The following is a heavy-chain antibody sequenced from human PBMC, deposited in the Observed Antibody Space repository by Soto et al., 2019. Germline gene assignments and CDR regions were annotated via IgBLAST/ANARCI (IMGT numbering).Heavy chain of an antibody. CDR3: ARAVNDYGDHYFDY. D-gene: IGHD4-17*01. V-gene: IGHV3-53*04. Sequence: GGSLRLSCAASGFTVSSNYMSWVRQAPGKGLEWVSVIYSGGSTYYADSVKGRFTISRHNSKNTLYLQMNSLRAEDTAVYYCARAVNDYGDHYFDYWGQGTLVTVSS. CDR2: IYSGGST. CDR1: GFTVSSNY. J-gene: IGHJ4*02.